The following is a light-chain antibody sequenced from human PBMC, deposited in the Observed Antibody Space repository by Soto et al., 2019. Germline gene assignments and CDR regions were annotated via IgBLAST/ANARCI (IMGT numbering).Light chain of an antibody. CDR3: QSYDSSLSAPV. Sequence: QSLLTQPPSVSGAPGQRVTISCTGSSSNIGAGYDVHWYQQLPGTAPKLLIYGNSNRPSGVPDRFSGSKSGTSASLAITGLQAEDEADYYCQSYDSSLSAPVFGTGTKLTV. CDR2: GNS. CDR1: SSNIGAGYD. J-gene: IGLJ1*01. V-gene: IGLV1-40*01.